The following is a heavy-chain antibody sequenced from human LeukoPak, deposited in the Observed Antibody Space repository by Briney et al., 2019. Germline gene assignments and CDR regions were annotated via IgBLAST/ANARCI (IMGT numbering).Heavy chain of an antibody. Sequence: ASVKLSRKSSVYSFTGNYMHWVWHAPGQGLEWMGWSNPNSGGTTNAQKSLGRLTTIRDTSISTAYMELRRLRSDETAAYYYAWGPCNSWLSPLVIWGEGTMVTVSS. CDR3: AWGPCNSWLSPLVI. D-gene: IGHD6-13*01. V-gene: IGHV1-2*02. CDR2: SNPNSGGT. CDR1: VYSFTGNY. J-gene: IGHJ3*02.